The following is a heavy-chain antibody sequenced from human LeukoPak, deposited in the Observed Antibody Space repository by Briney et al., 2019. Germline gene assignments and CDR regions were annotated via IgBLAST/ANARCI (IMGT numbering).Heavy chain of an antibody. CDR1: GGSISSYY. J-gene: IGHJ4*02. V-gene: IGHV4-59*01. CDR3: ARRDYGEHLDY. Sequence: KSSETLSLTCTVSGGSISSYYWSWIRQPPGKGLEWIGYIYYSGSTNYNPSLKSRVTISVDTSKNQFSLKLSSVTAADTAVYYCARRDYGEHLDYWGQGTLVTVSS. D-gene: IGHD4-17*01. CDR2: IYYSGST.